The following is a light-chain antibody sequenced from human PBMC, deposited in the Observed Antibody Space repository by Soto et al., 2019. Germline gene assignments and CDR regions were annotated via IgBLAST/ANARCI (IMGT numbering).Light chain of an antibody. J-gene: IGLJ1*01. CDR2: DVS. V-gene: IGLV2-11*01. CDR1: SSDVGGYNY. CDR3: CSYAGSYTDV. Sequence: QSALTQPRSVSGSHGQSVTISCTGTSSDVGGYNYVSWYQQHPGKAPKLMIYDVSKRPSGVPDRFSGSKSGNTASLTISGLQAEDEADYYCCSYAGSYTDVFGTGTKLTGL.